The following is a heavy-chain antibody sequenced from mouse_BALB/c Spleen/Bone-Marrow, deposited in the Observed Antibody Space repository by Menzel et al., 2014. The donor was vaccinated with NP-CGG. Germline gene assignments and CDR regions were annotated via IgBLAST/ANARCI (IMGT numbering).Heavy chain of an antibody. CDR2: ILPGSGST. J-gene: IGHJ1*01. CDR1: GYTFSSYW. V-gene: IGHV1-9*01. D-gene: IGHD2-3*01. CDR3: ARWDGYWCFDV. Sequence: VKLQESGAELMKPGASVKISCKATGYTFSSYWIEWVKQRPGHGLEWIGEILPGSGSTNYNEKFKDKATFTADTSSNTAYMQLSSLTSEDSAVYYCARWDGYWCFDVWGAGTTVTVSS.